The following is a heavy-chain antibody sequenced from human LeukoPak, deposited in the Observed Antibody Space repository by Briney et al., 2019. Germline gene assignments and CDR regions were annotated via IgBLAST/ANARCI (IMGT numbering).Heavy chain of an antibody. Sequence: KVSCKASGGTFSSYAISWVRQAPGQGLEWMGRIIHIFGTANYAQKFQGRVTITTDESTSTAYMELSSLRSQDTAVYYCARDLGIAVAGEASDLWGQGTMVTVSS. CDR3: ARDLGIAVAGEASDL. D-gene: IGHD6-19*01. V-gene: IGHV1-69*05. J-gene: IGHJ3*01. CDR2: IIHIFGTA. CDR1: GGTFSSYA.